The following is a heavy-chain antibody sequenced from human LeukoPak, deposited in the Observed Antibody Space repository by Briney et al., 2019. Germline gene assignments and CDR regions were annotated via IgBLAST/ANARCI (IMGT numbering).Heavy chain of an antibody. CDR3: ARDPPSHYQGGSYPFDY. CDR1: GFTFSDYY. J-gene: IGHJ4*02. CDR2: ISSSGSTI. Sequence: GGSLRPSCAASGFTFSDYYMSWIRQAPGKGLEWVSYISSSGSTIYYADSVKGRFTISRDNAKNSLYLQMNSLRAEDTAVYYCARDPPSHYQGGSYPFDYWGQGTLVTVSS. D-gene: IGHD1-26*01. V-gene: IGHV3-11*04.